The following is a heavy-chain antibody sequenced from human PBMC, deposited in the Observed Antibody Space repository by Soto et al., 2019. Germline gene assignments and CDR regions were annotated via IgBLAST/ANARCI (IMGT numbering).Heavy chain of an antibody. CDR1: GGSIRSYY. D-gene: IGHD5-18*01. V-gene: IGHV4-59*01. CDR2: IYYSGST. CDR3: ARGLWLDYYYGMDV. J-gene: IGHJ6*02. Sequence: SETLSLTCTVSGGSIRSYYLSWIRQPPGKGLEWIGYIYYSGSTNYNPSLKSRVTISVDTSKNQFSLKLSSVTAADTAVYYCARGLWLDYYYGMDVWGQGTTVTVSS.